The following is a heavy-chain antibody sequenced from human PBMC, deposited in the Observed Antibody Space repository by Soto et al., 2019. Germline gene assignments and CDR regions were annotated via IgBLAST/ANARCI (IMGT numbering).Heavy chain of an antibody. D-gene: IGHD6-13*01. CDR2: VYYSDGT. J-gene: IGHJ6*02. CDR1: GGSIGSYY. Sequence: QVQLKESGPGLVKPSETLALTYTVSGGSIGSYYWSWIRQPPGRGLEWIGCVYYSDGTNYNPSLKSRVTMSMDKSNNQFSLRLSSVTAADTAVYYCARTESSSWSFFYYGMDVWGQGTTVTVSS. V-gene: IGHV4-59*01. CDR3: ARTESSSWSFFYYGMDV.